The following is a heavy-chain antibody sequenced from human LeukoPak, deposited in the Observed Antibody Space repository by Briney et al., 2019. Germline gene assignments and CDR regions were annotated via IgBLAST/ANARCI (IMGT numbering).Heavy chain of an antibody. CDR2: FYHTGST. V-gene: IGHV4-38-2*01. CDR3: ARHWGATGFDS. Sequence: PSETLSLTCAVSGYSFSSGYYWGWIRQPPGKGLEWIGSFYHTGSTYYNPSLKSRVTISIDTSKNQFSLKLSSVTAADTAVYHCARHWGATGFDSWGLGTLVTVSS. D-gene: IGHD3-16*01. J-gene: IGHJ4*02. CDR1: GYSFSSGYY.